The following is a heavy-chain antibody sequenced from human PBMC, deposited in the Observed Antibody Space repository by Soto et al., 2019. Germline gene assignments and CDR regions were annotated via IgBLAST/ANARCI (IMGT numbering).Heavy chain of an antibody. CDR1: GGSISSGGYS. Sequence: TCAVSGGSISSGGYSWSWIRQPPGKGLEWIGYIYHSGSIYYNPSLKSRVTISVDRSKNQFSLKLSSVTAADTAVYYCARVPSPWGQGTLVTVSS. V-gene: IGHV4-30-2*01. CDR3: ARVPSP. J-gene: IGHJ5*02. CDR2: IYHSGSI.